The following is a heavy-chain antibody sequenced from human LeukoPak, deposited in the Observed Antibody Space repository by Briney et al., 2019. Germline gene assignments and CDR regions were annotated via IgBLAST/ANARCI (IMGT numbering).Heavy chain of an antibody. Sequence: GGSLRLSCAASGFTFSSYWMSCVRQAPGKGLEWVANIKQDGSEKYYVDSVKGRFTISRDNAKNSLYLQMNSLRAEDTAVYYCARLTYSSGWDWFDPWGQGTLVTVSS. CDR3: ARLTYSSGWDWFDP. D-gene: IGHD6-19*01. CDR2: IKQDGSEK. CDR1: GFTFSSYW. V-gene: IGHV3-7*01. J-gene: IGHJ5*02.